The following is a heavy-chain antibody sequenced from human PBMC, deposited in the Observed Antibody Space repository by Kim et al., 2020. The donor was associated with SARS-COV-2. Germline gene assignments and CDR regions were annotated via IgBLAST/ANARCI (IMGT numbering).Heavy chain of an antibody. V-gene: IGHV3-21*01. CDR3: ARTFPAVAAYNWFDP. Sequence: GGSLRLSCAASGFTFSSYSMNWVRQAPGKGLEWVSSISSSSSYIYYADSVKGRFTISRDNAKNSLYLQMNSLRAEDTAVYYCARTFPAVAAYNWFDPWGQGTLVTVSS. CDR2: ISSSSSYI. J-gene: IGHJ5*02. D-gene: IGHD6-19*01. CDR1: GFTFSSYS.